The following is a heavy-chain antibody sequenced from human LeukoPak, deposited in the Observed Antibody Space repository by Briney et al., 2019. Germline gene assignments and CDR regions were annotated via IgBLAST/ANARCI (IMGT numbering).Heavy chain of an antibody. CDR1: GFTFSSYA. V-gene: IGHV3-30*02. D-gene: IGHD3-3*01. Sequence: GGSLRLSCAASGFTFSSYAMHWVRQAPGKGLEWVAFIRYDGSNKYYADSVKGRFTISRDNSKNTLYLQMNSLRAEDTAVYYCAKDRQYYDFWSGSIDYWGQGALVTVSS. CDR2: IRYDGSNK. J-gene: IGHJ4*02. CDR3: AKDRQYYDFWSGSIDY.